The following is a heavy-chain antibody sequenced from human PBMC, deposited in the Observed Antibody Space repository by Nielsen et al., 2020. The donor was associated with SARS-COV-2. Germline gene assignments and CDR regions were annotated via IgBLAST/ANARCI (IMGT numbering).Heavy chain of an antibody. CDR2: ISYDGSNK. CDR1: GFTFSSYD. V-gene: IGHV3-30*03. J-gene: IGHJ4*02. Sequence: GESLKISCAASGFTFSSYDIHWVRQAPGKGLEWVAVISYDGSNKYYADSVKGRFTISRDNSKNTLYLQMNSLRAEDTAVYYCARDVITGTSGFDYWGQGTLVTVSS. D-gene: IGHD1-20*01. CDR3: ARDVITGTSGFDY.